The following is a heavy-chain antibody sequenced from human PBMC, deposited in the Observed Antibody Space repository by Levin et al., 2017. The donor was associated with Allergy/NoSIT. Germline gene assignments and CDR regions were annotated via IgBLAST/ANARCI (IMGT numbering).Heavy chain of an antibody. CDR2: INPNSGGT. J-gene: IGHJ6*02. CDR1: GYTFTGYY. V-gene: IGHV1-2*02. Sequence: GASVKVSCKASGYTFTGYYMHWVRQAPGQGLEWMGWINPNSGGTNYAQKFQGRVTMTRDTSISTAYMELSRLRSDDTAVYYCARDLGMIVGAPPSHYGMDVWGQGTTVTVSS. CDR3: ARDLGMIVGAPPSHYGMDV. D-gene: IGHD1-26*01.